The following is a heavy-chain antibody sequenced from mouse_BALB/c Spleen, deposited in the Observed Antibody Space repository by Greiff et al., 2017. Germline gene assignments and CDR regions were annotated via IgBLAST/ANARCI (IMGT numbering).Heavy chain of an antibody. CDR2: ISYSGST. D-gene: IGHD4-1*01. J-gene: IGHJ3*01. CDR3: ARENWDAFAY. CDR1: GYSITSDYA. Sequence: QSGPGLVKPSQSLSLTCTVTGYSITSDYAWNWIRQFPGNKLEWMGYISYSGSTSYNPSLKSRISITRDTSKNQFFLQLNSVTTEDTATYYCARENWDAFAYWGQGTLVTVSA. V-gene: IGHV3-2*02.